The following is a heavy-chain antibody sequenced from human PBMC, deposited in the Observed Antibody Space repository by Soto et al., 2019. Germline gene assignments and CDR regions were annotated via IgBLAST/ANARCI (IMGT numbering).Heavy chain of an antibody. Sequence: QVQLVQSGAEVKKPGASVKASCKASGYTFTGYYMHWVRQAPGQGLEWMGWINPNSGGTNYAQKFQGWVTMTRDTSISTAYMELSRLRSDDTAVYYCARASGYCSGGSCYGMDVWGQGTTVTVSS. D-gene: IGHD2-15*01. V-gene: IGHV1-2*04. CDR2: INPNSGGT. CDR1: GYTFTGYY. J-gene: IGHJ6*02. CDR3: ARASGYCSGGSCYGMDV.